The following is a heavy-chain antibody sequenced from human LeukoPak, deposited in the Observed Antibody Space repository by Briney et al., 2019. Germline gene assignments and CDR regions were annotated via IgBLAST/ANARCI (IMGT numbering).Heavy chain of an antibody. D-gene: IGHD3-10*01. CDR2: INDDTP. J-gene: IGHJ4*02. V-gene: IGHV3-23*01. CDR1: GFSFNTYS. Sequence: GGSLRLPCTTSGFSFNTYSMSWVRQAPGKGLEWVSAINDDTPYYTDSVKGRFTISRDNSKNTLYLQMNSLRAEDTAVYYCAKDQAIYGSGSYGYWGQGTLVTVSS. CDR3: AKDQAIYGSGSYGY.